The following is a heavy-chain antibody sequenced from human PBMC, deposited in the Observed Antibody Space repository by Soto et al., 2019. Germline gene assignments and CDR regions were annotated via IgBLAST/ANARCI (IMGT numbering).Heavy chain of an antibody. CDR2: ISAYNGNT. CDR1: GYTFTSYG. J-gene: IGHJ5*02. D-gene: IGHD3-10*01. CDR3: EREYVLLWFGELPQGINWFDT. Sequence: QVQLVQSGAEVKKPGASVKVSCKASGYTFTSYGIRWVRQAPGQGLEWMGWISAYNGNTNYAQKLQGRVTMTTDTSTSTAYMELRSLRYDDTAVYSGEREYVLLWFGELPQGINWFDTWGQGTLVTVSS. V-gene: IGHV1-18*01.